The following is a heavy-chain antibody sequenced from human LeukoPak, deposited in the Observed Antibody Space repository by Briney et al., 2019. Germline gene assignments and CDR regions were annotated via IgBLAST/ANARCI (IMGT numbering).Heavy chain of an antibody. V-gene: IGHV4-61*02. J-gene: IGHJ4*02. CDR1: GGSISSGSYY. CDR2: IYTSGST. D-gene: IGHD2-2*01. Sequence: SETLSLTCTVSGGSISSGSYYWSWLRQPAGTGLEWIGRIYTSGSTNYNPSLKSRVTISVDTSKNQFSLKLSSVTAADTAVYYCARIRGRGIVVVPAAMPRGDWGQGTLVTVSS. CDR3: ARIRGRGIVVVPAAMPRGD.